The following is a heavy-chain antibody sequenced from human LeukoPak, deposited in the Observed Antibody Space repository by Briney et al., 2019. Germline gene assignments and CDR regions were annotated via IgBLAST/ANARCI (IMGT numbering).Heavy chain of an antibody. CDR1: GGSISSSSYY. D-gene: IGHD3-10*01. CDR2: IYYSGST. J-gene: IGHJ4*02. CDR3: ARLWFDHYFDY. Sequence: PSETLSLTCTVSGGSISSSSYYWGWIRQPPGKGLEWIGSIYYSGSTYYNPSLKSRVTISVDTSKNQFSLKLSSVTAADTAVYYCARLWFDHYFDYWGQGTLVTVSS. V-gene: IGHV4-39*01.